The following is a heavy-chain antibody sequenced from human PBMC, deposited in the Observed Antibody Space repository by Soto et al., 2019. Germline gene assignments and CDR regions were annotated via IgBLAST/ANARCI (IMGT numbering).Heavy chain of an antibody. CDR2: ISSSSSYI. J-gene: IGHJ4*02. V-gene: IGHV3-21*01. D-gene: IGHD4-17*01. CDR3: ARAATVSTPLFDY. CDR1: GFTFSSYS. Sequence: GGSLRLSCAASGFTFSSYSMNWVRQAPGKGLEWVSSISSSSSYIYYADSVKGRFTISRDNAKNSLYLQMNSLRAEDTAVYYCARAATVSTPLFDYWGQGTLVTVSS.